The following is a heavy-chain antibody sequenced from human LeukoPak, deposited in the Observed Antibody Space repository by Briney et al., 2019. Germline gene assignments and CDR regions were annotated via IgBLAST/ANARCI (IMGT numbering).Heavy chain of an antibody. CDR1: GYSISSAYY. V-gene: IGHV4-38-2*02. CDR3: ARGPTYQPIDY. Sequence: PSETLSLTCSVSGYSISSAYYWGWIRQPPGRGLEWIASIHYSETAYYNPSLKSRVTISVDTSKNDFSLKLSSVTAADTAVYYCARGPTYQPIDYWGQGTLVTVSS. J-gene: IGHJ4*02. D-gene: IGHD2-2*01. CDR2: IHYSETA.